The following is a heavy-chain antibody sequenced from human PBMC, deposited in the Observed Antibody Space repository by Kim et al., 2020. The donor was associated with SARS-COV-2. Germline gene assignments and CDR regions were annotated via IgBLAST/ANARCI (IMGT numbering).Heavy chain of an antibody. CDR2: INPSGGST. J-gene: IGHJ4*02. Sequence: ASVKVSCKASGYTFTSYYMHWVRQAPGQGLEWMGIINPSGGSTSYAQKFQGRVTMTRDTSTSTVYMELSSLRSEDTAVYYCARDKGSTRYQYSSSWYVADYWGQGTLVTVSS. CDR3: ARDKGSTRYQYSSSWYVADY. V-gene: IGHV1-46*01. D-gene: IGHD6-13*01. CDR1: GYTFTSYY.